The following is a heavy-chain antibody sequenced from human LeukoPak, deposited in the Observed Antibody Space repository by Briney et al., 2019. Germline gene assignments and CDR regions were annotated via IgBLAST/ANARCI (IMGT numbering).Heavy chain of an antibody. Sequence: GRSLRLSCAASGFTFDDYAMHWVRHAPGKGLEWGSGISWNSGSIAYADSVKGRFTISRDNAKNSLYLQMNSLRAEDTALYYCAKTCFEISYDSSGCFDYWGQGTLVTVSS. CDR2: ISWNSGSI. J-gene: IGHJ4*02. V-gene: IGHV3-9*01. CDR3: AKTCFEISYDSSGCFDY. CDR1: GFTFDDYA. D-gene: IGHD3-22*01.